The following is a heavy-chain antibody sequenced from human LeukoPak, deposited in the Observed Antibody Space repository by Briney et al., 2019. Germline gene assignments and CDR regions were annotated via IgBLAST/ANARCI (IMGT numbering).Heavy chain of an antibody. D-gene: IGHD3-22*01. V-gene: IGHV4-30-4*01. Sequence: PSETLSLTCAVSGGSSRSGDYFWSWIRQPPGKGLEWIGHIHYSGNTYYNPSLRSRVTISVDTSKNQFSLKLNSVTAADTAVYYCARGGNSNSNGYSFYYWGQGAQVTVSS. CDR2: IHYSGNT. J-gene: IGHJ4*02. CDR3: ARGGNSNSNGYSFYY. CDR1: GGSSRSGDYF.